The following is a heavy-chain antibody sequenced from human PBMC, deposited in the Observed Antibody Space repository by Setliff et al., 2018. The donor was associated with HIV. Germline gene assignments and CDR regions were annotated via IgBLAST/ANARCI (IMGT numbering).Heavy chain of an antibody. V-gene: IGHV3-23*01. J-gene: IGHJ6*02. CDR3: AKPLTQWGVSPYHYAVDV. CDR1: GFTFSGYP. CDR2: IGGSTGST. D-gene: IGHD1-26*01. Sequence: GGSLRLSCAASGFTFSGYPMGWVRQSPGKGLEWVSAIGGSTGSTYYADSVKGRFTISTDNSKNTLYLQMNSLRAEDTAVYYCAKPLTQWGVSPYHYAVDVWGQGTTVTVSS.